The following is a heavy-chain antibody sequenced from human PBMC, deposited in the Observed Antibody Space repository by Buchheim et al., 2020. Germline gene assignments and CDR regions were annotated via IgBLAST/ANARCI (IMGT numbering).Heavy chain of an antibody. CDR1: GFSLTTYG. CDR2: INGDAT. CDR3: GKESLSRGWYTIEH. V-gene: IGHV3-23*04. J-gene: IGHJ4*02. Sequence: DVQLVESGGGLVQPEGSLRLSCAASGFSLTTYGMSWVRQAPGKGLEWVSAINGDATYYADFVKGRFTTSIDRSKNTVYLQVNSLRADDTAVYYCGKESLSRGWYTIEHWGQGTL. D-gene: IGHD6-19*01.